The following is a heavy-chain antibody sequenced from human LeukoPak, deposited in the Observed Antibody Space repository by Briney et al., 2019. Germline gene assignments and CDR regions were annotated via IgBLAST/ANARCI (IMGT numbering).Heavy chain of an antibody. CDR2: VYSGGST. CDR3: AGGIPFDY. V-gene: IGHV3-53*01. CDR1: GFIVSSNY. Sequence: PGGSLRLSCAASGFIVSSNYMNWVRQAPGKGLEWVSVVYSGGSTYYADSVKGRFTASRDNSKNTLYLQMNSLRAEDTAVYYCAGGIPFDYWGQGTLVTVSS. J-gene: IGHJ4*02.